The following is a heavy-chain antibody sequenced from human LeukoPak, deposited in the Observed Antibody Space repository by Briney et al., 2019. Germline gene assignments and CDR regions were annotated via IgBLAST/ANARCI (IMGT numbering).Heavy chain of an antibody. CDR3: ARDRSDYFDY. CDR2: ISWNSGSI. J-gene: IGHJ4*02. CDR1: GFTFDDYA. D-gene: IGHD3-3*01. Sequence: GRSLGLSCAASGFTFDDYAMHWVRQAPGKGLEWVSGISWNSGSIGYADSVKGRFTISRDNAKNSLYLQMNSLRAEDTAVYYCARDRSDYFDYWGQGTLVTVSS. V-gene: IGHV3-9*01.